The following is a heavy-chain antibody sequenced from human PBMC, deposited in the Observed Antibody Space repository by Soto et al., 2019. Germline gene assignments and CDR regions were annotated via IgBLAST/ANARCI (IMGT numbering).Heavy chain of an antibody. CDR1: GGSISSSNR. CDR3: AREPSI. J-gene: IGHJ4*02. V-gene: IGHV4-4*02. Sequence: PSETLSLTCAVSGGSISSSNRWNWVRQPPGKGLEWIGEIYHSGSTNYNPSLQSRVTISVDTSKNQFSLKLSSVTAADTAVYYCAREPSIWGQGTLVTVSS. CDR2: IYHSGST.